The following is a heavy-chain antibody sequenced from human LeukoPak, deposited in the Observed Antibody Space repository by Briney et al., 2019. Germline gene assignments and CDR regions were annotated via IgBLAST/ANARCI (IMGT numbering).Heavy chain of an antibody. D-gene: IGHD6-19*01. CDR2: IYHSGST. V-gene: IGHV4-39*01. CDR3: VRHGGFSSGWQTDC. CDR1: GGSISSSFYY. Sequence: SETLSLTCTVSGGSISSSFYYWGWIRQPPGKGLEWIGSIYHSGSTYYNPSFKSRVTISVDTSKSQFSLKLGSVTAADTAVYYCVRHGGFSSGWQTDCWGQGTPVTVSS. J-gene: IGHJ4*02.